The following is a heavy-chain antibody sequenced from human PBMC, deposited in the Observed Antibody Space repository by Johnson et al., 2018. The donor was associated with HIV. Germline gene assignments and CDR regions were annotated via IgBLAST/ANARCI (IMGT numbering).Heavy chain of an antibody. CDR2: ISYDGSNK. CDR3: ARDAGWSIVGATDGRDAFDI. CDR1: GFTFSSYA. J-gene: IGHJ3*02. D-gene: IGHD1-26*01. V-gene: IGHV3-30*04. Sequence: QVQLVESGGGVVQPGRSLRLSCAASGFTFSSYAMHWVRQAPGKGLEWVAVISYDGSNKYYADSVKGRFTISRDNSKNTLYLQMNSLRPEDTAVYYCARDAGWSIVGATDGRDAFDIWGQGAMVTVSS.